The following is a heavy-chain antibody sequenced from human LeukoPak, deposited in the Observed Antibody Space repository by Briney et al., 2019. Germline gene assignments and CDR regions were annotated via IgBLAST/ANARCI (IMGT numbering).Heavy chain of an antibody. Sequence: GGSLRLSCAASGFTFSSYSMNLVRQAPGKGLEWVSSISSSSSYIYYADSVKGRFTISRDNAKNSLYLQMNSLRAEDTAVYYCARVAQWNFDYWGQGTLVTVSS. CDR1: GFTFSSYS. V-gene: IGHV3-21*01. CDR3: ARVAQWNFDY. D-gene: IGHD6-19*01. J-gene: IGHJ4*02. CDR2: ISSSSSYI.